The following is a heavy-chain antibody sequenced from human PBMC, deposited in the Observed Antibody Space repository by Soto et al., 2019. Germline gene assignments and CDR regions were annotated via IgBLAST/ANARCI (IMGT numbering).Heavy chain of an antibody. D-gene: IGHD5-12*01. CDR1: GGSISSSSYY. CDR3: PSRIVATETFAY. J-gene: IGHJ4*02. Sequence: ASETLSLTCTVSGGSISSSSYYWGWIRQPPGKGLEWIGSIYYSGSTYYNPSLKSRVTISVDTSRTRSPRPGPSGPAADTAVYSWPSRIVATETFAYWGKGTLVTASS. CDR2: IYYSGST. V-gene: IGHV4-39*01.